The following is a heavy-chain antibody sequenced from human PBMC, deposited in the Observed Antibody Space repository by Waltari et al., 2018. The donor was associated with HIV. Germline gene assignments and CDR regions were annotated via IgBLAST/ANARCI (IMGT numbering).Heavy chain of an antibody. CDR1: GFTFSSYW. CDR3: ARGDYGGNLPVYFDY. J-gene: IGHJ4*02. D-gene: IGHD4-17*01. V-gene: IGHV3-74*01. CDR2: INSEENSS. Sequence: EVHLVESGGGLVQPGGSLRLSCIASGFTFSSYWMPWVRQAPGKGLVWVSHINSEENSSSYAECMDGRSTHATDHAKNTLYLQLNSLRGEEPARYCCARGDYGGNLPVYFDYWGQGTLVAVST.